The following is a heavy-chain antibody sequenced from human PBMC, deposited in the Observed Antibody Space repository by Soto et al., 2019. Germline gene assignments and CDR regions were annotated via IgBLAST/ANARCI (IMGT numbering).Heavy chain of an antibody. CDR2: IYYSGST. CDR1: GGSISSSSYN. Sequence: SETLSLTCTVSGGSISSSSYNWGWIRQPPGKGLERIGSIYYSGSTYYNTSLKSRVTISVDTSKNQFSLKLSSVTAADTAVYYCSSRGFWAFGGVIVRGWWFVPWGQGTLVTVSS. D-gene: IGHD3-16*02. J-gene: IGHJ5*02. V-gene: IGHV4-39*01. CDR3: SSRGFWAFGGVIVRGWWFVP.